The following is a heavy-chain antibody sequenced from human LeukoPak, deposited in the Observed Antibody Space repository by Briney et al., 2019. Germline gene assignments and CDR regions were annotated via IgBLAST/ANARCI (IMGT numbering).Heavy chain of an antibody. CDR1: GFTFSSYA. J-gene: IGHJ4*02. CDR3: ARDRIVVVVAAPPY. D-gene: IGHD2-15*01. Sequence: PGRSLRLSCAASGFTFSSYAMHWVRQAPGKGLEWVAVISYDGSNKYYADSVKGRFTISRDNSKNTLYLQMYSLRAEDTAVYYCARDRIVVVVAAPPYWGQGTLVTVSS. V-gene: IGHV3-30-3*01. CDR2: ISYDGSNK.